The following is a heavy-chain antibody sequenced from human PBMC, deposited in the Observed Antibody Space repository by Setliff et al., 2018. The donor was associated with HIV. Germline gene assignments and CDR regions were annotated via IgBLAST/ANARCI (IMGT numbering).Heavy chain of an antibody. CDR1: GGSFSGYY. V-gene: IGHV4-34*01. Sequence: SETLSLTCAVYGGSFSGYYWNWIRQSPGKGLEWIGEINHSGSTNYNPSLKSRVTISIDTSKNQFSLRLHSVTAADTAVYYCARDPPGYGDSNDYWGQGTLVTVSS. CDR2: INHSGST. J-gene: IGHJ4*02. D-gene: IGHD4-17*01. CDR3: ARDPPGYGDSNDY.